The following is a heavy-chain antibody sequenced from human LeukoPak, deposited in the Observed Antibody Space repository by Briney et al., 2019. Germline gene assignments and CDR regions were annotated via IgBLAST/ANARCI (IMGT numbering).Heavy chain of an antibody. CDR1: GYSISSGYY. CDR2: IYHSGST. D-gene: IGHD7-27*01. J-gene: IGHJ6*03. Sequence: SETLSLTCVVSGYSISSGYYWGWIRQPPGKGLEWIGSIYHSGSTYYNPSLKSRVTLSVDTSKNQFSLKLRSVTAADTAVYYCARGYNWGSPTRNFYYLDVWGKGTTVTVSS. CDR3: ARGYNWGSPTRNFYYLDV. V-gene: IGHV4-38-2*01.